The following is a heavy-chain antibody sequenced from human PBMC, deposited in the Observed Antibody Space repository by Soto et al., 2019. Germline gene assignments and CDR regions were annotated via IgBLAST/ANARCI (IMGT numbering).Heavy chain of an antibody. V-gene: IGHV3-23*01. CDR2: ISGSGGAT. CDR3: AKATLRVVHPLVFDH. D-gene: IGHD3-3*01. Sequence: PGGSLRLSCEASGFSFSSSAMNWGRQAPGKGLEWISVISGSGGATYFADSVKGRFTISRDNSKNTLYLQMNSLRAEDTAVYYCAKATLRVVHPLVFDHWGQGSLVTVSS. J-gene: IGHJ4*02. CDR1: GFSFSSSA.